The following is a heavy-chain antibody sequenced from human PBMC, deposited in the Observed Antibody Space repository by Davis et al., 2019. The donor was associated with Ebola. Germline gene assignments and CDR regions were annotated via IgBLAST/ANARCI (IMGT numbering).Heavy chain of an antibody. CDR2: IWYDGSNK. D-gene: IGHD6-19*01. J-gene: IGHJ3*02. Sequence: GESLKISCAASGFTFSSYGMHWVRQAPGKGLEWVAVIWYDGSNKYYADSVKGRFTISRDNSKNTLYLQMNSLRAEDTAVYYCARDWSSGWFDAFDIWGQGTMVTVSS. V-gene: IGHV3-33*08. CDR3: ARDWSSGWFDAFDI. CDR1: GFTFSSYG.